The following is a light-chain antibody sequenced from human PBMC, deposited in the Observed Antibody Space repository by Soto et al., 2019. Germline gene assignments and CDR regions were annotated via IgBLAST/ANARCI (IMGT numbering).Light chain of an antibody. J-gene: IGKJ5*01. CDR3: QQYYSTPLT. CDR1: QSVLYSSNNKNY. V-gene: IGKV4-1*01. CDR2: WAS. Sequence: DIVMTQSPDSLAVSLGXRATINCKSSQSVLYSSNNKNYLAWYQQKPGQPPKLLIYWASTRESGVPDRFSGSGSGTDFTLTISSLQAEDVAVYYCQQYYSTPLTFGQGTRLEIK.